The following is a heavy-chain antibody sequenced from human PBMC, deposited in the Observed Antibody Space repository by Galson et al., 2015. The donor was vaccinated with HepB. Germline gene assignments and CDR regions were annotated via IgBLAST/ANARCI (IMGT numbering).Heavy chain of an antibody. CDR1: GGTFSSYA. D-gene: IGHD2-2*01. CDR3: VREPVVLPAAILGWFDP. V-gene: IGHV1-69*04. Sequence: SVKVSCKASGGTFSSYAISWVRQAPGQGLEWMGRIIPSLDIANYAQQFQGRVTINADKSTSTAYMELSSLRSEDTALYYCVREPVVLPAAILGWFDPWCHGTLVTVSS. CDR2: IIPSLDIA. J-gene: IGHJ5*02.